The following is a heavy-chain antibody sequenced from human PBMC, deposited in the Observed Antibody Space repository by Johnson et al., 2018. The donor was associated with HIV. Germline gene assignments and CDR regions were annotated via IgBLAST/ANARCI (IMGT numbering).Heavy chain of an antibody. CDR1: GFTFSSYG. D-gene: IGHD2-15*01. J-gene: IGHJ3*02. Sequence: QVQLVESGGGVVQPGGSLRLSCAASGFTFSSYGMHWVRQAPGKGLEWVSLIWYDGSSKYYADSVKGRFTISRDNSKNTLYLQMNSLRAEDTAVYYCAKGGRGLAFDIWGQGTMVTVSS. CDR3: AKGGRGLAFDI. CDR2: IWYDGSSK. V-gene: IGHV3-33*08.